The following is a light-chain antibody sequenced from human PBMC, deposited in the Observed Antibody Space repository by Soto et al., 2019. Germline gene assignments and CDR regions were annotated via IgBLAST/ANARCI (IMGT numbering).Light chain of an antibody. J-gene: IGKJ1*01. CDR3: HHRVNWPT. Sequence: EIVLTQSPATLSLSPGESATLSCRTSKSVNRYLGWYQQKPGQAPRLLIYDASNRATGIPARFSGSGSGTDFSLTISSLEPEDVAVYYCHHRVNWPTFGPGTKVDIK. CDR1: KSVNRY. CDR2: DAS. V-gene: IGKV3-11*01.